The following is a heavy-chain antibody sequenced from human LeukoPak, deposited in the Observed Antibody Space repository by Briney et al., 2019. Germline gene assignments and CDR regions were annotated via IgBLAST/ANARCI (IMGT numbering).Heavy chain of an antibody. CDR1: GYTFTSYY. CDR2: INPSGGST. Sequence: ASVKVSCKASGYTFTSYYMHWVRQAPRQGLEWMGIINPSGGSTSYAQKFQGRVTMTRDTSTSTVYMELSSLRSEDTAVYYCARTQNGYCSGGSCYPFDYWGQGTLVTVSS. J-gene: IGHJ4*02. D-gene: IGHD2-15*01. CDR3: ARTQNGYCSGGSCYPFDY. V-gene: IGHV1-46*01.